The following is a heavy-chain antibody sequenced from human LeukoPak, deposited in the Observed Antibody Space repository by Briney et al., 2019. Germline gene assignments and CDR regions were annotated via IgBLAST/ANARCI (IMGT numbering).Heavy chain of an antibody. CDR1: GGSISNYY. CDR2: IYYSGST. V-gene: IGHV4-59*08. CDR3: ARVKITMVRGVDRSHAFDI. D-gene: IGHD3-10*01. Sequence: SETLSLTCTVSGGSISNYYWSWIRQPPGKGLEWIGYIYYSGSTYYNPSLKSRVTISVDTSKNQFSLKLSSVTAADTAVYYCARVKITMVRGVDRSHAFDIWGQGTMVTVSS. J-gene: IGHJ3*02.